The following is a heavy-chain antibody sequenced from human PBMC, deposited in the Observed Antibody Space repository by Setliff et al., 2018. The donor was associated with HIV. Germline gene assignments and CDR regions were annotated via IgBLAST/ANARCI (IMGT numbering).Heavy chain of an antibody. J-gene: IGHJ5*02. D-gene: IGHD3-3*01. V-gene: IGHV4-34*01. CDR2: INHSGDT. CDR3: ARFYGNYETDNWFDP. CDR1: GASFSDYY. Sequence: SETLSLTCAVYGASFSDYYWTWIRQSPGKGLEWIGEINHSGDTNYNPSLKSRVTLSVDLSKNQFSLNLTSVSAADTAVYHCARFYGNYETDNWFDPWGHGILVTVS.